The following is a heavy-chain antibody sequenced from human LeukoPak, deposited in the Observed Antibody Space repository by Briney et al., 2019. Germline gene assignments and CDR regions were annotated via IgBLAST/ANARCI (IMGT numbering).Heavy chain of an antibody. CDR2: IYYSGST. D-gene: IGHD2-2*01. CDR3: ARCSSTYYYGMDV. J-gene: IGHJ6*02. Sequence: SETLTVTCTVSGSSISSGGYYWSWIRQHPGKGLEWIGYIYYSGSTYYNPSLKSRVTISVDTSKNQFSLKLSSVTAADTAVYYCARCSSTYYYGMDVWGQGTTVTVSS. CDR1: GSSISSGGYY. V-gene: IGHV4-31*03.